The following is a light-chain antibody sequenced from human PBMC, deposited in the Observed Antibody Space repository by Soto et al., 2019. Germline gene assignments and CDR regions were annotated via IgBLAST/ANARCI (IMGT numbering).Light chain of an antibody. J-gene: IGKJ4*01. CDR3: QRYGTTLPLT. Sequence: EIVLTQSPGTLSLSPGDRATLSCRASQSVSSNYLAWYQQKPGQAPRLLIYGASSRATGIPDRFSGSGSGKDFTLTISRLEPEDFAVYYCQRYGTTLPLTFGGGTNVEIK. CDR2: GAS. CDR1: QSVSSNY. V-gene: IGKV3-20*01.